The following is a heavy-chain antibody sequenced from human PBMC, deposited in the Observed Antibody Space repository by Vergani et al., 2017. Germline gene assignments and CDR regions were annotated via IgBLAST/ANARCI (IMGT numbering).Heavy chain of an antibody. J-gene: IGHJ6*02. CDR3: ARDRIVGATTMYYYYYGMDV. CDR1: GGSISSYY. CDR2: IYYSGST. Sequence: QVQLQESGPGLVKPSETLSLTCTVSGGSISSYYWSWIRQPPGKGLEWIGYIYYSGSTNYNPSLKSRVTISVDTSKNQFSLKRSSVTAADTAVYYCARDRIVGATTMYYYYYGMDVWGQGTTVTVSS. D-gene: IGHD1-26*01. V-gene: IGHV4-59*01.